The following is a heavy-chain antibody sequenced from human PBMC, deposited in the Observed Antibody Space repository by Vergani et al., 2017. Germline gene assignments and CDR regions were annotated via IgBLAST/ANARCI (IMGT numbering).Heavy chain of an antibody. Sequence: QVQLHESGPGLVKPSQTLSLTCTVSGGSITSGSFYWSWIRQPAGKGLEWIGRIHSSGTTNYNPSLKSRVTLSVDTSKNQLSLRMTSVTAADTAVYYCARPVGPSAIADGYHVWGQGTMVTVS. J-gene: IGHJ3*01. CDR3: ARPVGPSAIADGYHV. V-gene: IGHV4-61*02. D-gene: IGHD3-10*01. CDR2: IHSSGTT. CDR1: GGSITSGSFY.